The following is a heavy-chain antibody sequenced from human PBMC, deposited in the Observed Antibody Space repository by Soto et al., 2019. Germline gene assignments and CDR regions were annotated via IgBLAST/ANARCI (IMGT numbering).Heavy chain of an antibody. CDR1: GFTFSSYA. CDR2: ISGSGGST. CDR3: AKHGGYDYYFDY. J-gene: IGHJ4*02. V-gene: IGHV3-23*01. Sequence: GGSLRLSCAASGFTFSSYAMSWVRQAPGKGLEWVSAISGSGGSTYYADSVKGRFTISRDNSKNTLYLQMNSLRAVDTAVYYCAKHGGYDYYFDYWGQGTLVTVSS. D-gene: IGHD5-12*01.